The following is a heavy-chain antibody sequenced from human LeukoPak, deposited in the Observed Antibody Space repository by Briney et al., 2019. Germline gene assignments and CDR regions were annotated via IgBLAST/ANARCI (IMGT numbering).Heavy chain of an antibody. CDR3: ARDYVVTRTDACAI. J-gene: IGHJ3*02. D-gene: IGHD2-21*02. Sequence: GGSLRLSCAASGFTFTSFAMHWVRQAPGKGLEWVAFISYDGTNKYYADSVKGRFTISRDNSKNTLYLEMNSLRAEDTAVFYCARDYVVTRTDACAIWGQGTMVTVSS. CDR2: ISYDGTNK. CDR1: GFTFTSFA. V-gene: IGHV3-30-3*01.